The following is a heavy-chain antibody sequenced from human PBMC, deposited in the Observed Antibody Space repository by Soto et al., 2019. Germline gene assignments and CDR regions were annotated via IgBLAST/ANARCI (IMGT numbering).Heavy chain of an antibody. D-gene: IGHD3-10*01. V-gene: IGHV3-21*01. CDR3: ASGITMVRGVIWYFDY. J-gene: IGHJ4*02. CDR1: GFTFSSYS. Sequence: GGSLRLSCAASGFTFSSYSMNWVRQAPGKGLEWVSSISSSSSYIYYADAVKGRFTISRDNAKNSLYLQMNSLRAEDTAVYYCASGITMVRGVIWYFDYWGQGTLVTVSS. CDR2: ISSSSSYI.